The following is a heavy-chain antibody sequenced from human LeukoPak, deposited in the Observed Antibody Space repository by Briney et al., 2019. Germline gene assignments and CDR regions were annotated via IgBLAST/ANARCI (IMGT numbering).Heavy chain of an antibody. V-gene: IGHV3-7*03. Sequence: GGSLRLSCAASGFAFSSYAVTWVRQVPGRGPEWVANVNRDGSETYYLDSVKGRFTISKDNAKNSLYLQMNSLRAEDTALYHCARNNGMDVWGQGTTVIVSS. J-gene: IGHJ6*02. CDR2: VNRDGSET. CDR1: GFAFSSYA. CDR3: ARNNGMDV.